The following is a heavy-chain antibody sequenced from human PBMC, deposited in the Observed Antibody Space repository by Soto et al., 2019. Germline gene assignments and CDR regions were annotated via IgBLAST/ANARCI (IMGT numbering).Heavy chain of an antibody. CDR2: ISYDGSNK. CDR1: GFTFSSYA. Sequence: GGSLRLSCAASGFTFSSYAMHWVRQAPGKGLGWVAVISYDGSNKYHADSVKGRFTISRDNSKNTLYLQMNSLRAEDTAVYYCARDRHHYSSGPHDYWGQGTLVTV. J-gene: IGHJ4*02. D-gene: IGHD6-19*01. CDR3: ARDRHHYSSGPHDY. V-gene: IGHV3-30-3*01.